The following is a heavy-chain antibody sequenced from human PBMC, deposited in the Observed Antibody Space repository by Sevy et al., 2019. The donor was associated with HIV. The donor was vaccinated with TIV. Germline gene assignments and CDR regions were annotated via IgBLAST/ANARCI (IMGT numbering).Heavy chain of an antibody. CDR1: GFTVSGNY. CDR2: IFGGGNT. V-gene: IGHV3-66*01. J-gene: IGHJ2*01. CDR3: ARAVEDYSDSSAWDWYFDL. D-gene: IGHD3-22*01. Sequence: GGSLRLSCAASGFTVSGNYMSWVRQAPGKGLEWVSGIFGGGNTHFADSVKGRFTISRDNSKNTLSLQMNSLSAEEAAVYYCARAVEDYSDSSAWDWYFDLWGRGTLVTVSS.